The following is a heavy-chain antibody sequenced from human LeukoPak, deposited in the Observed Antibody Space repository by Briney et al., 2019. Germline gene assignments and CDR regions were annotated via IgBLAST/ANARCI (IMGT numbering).Heavy chain of an antibody. V-gene: IGHV3-53*01. J-gene: IGHJ6*02. Sequence: TGGSLRLSCAASGFTVSSNYMSWVRQAPGKGLEWVSVIYGGGGTYYADSVTGRFTISRDNSKNTVYLQMNSLRAEDTAVYYCARDTSGYYAMDVWGQGTTVTVFS. CDR3: ARDTSGYYAMDV. CDR2: IYGGGGT. CDR1: GFTVSSNY. D-gene: IGHD2-2*01.